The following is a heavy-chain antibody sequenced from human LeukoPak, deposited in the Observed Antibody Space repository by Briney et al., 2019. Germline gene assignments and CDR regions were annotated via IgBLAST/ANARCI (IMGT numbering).Heavy chain of an antibody. V-gene: IGHV3-30*04. CDR3: AREGPNIVAAGMFDY. CDR1: GFTFSSYA. J-gene: IGHJ4*02. CDR2: ISYDGSNK. D-gene: IGHD6-13*01. Sequence: GGSLRLSCAASGFTFSSYAMHWVRQAPGKGLEWVAVISYDGSNKYYADSVKGRFTISRDNSKNTLYLQMNSLRAEDTAVYYCAREGPNIVAAGMFDYWGQGTLVTVSS.